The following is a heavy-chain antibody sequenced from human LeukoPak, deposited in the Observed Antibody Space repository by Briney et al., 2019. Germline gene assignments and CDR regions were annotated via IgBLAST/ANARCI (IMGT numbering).Heavy chain of an antibody. Sequence: GGSLRLSCAASGFTFRSHGMHWVRQAPGKGLEWVAVIWYDASNVYYADSVKGRFTISRDNSRNTLFLLMNSLRVEDTAVYYCAVWNDERRLDYWGQGTLVTVSS. CDR2: IWYDASNV. V-gene: IGHV3-33*01. CDR1: GFTFRSHG. CDR3: AVWNDERRLDY. J-gene: IGHJ4*02. D-gene: IGHD1-1*01.